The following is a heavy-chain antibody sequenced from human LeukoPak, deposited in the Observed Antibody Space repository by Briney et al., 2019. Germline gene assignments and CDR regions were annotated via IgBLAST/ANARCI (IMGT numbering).Heavy chain of an antibody. V-gene: IGHV3-9*01. Sequence: GRSLRLSCAASGFTFDDYAMHWVRQAPGKGLEWVSGISWNSGSIGYADSVKGRFTISRDNAKNSLYLQMNSLRAEDTALYYCAKDKSGSSGWSLDYWGQGTLVTVSS. CDR1: GFTFDDYA. CDR2: ISWNSGSI. D-gene: IGHD6-19*01. CDR3: AKDKSGSSGWSLDY. J-gene: IGHJ4*02.